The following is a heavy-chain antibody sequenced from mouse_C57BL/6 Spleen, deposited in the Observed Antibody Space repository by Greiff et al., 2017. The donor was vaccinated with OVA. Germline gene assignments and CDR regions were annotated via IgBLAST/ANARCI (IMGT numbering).Heavy chain of an antibody. CDR3: TSGLDY. CDR1: GFTFSDAW. CDR2: IRNKANNHAT. V-gene: IGHV6-6*01. J-gene: IGHJ2*01. Sequence: EVKLEESGGGLVQPGGSMKLSCAASGFTFSDAWMDWVRQSPEKGLEWVAAIRNKANNHATYYAESVKGRFTISRDDSKSSVYLQMNSLRAEDTGIYYCTSGLDYWGQGTTLTVSS.